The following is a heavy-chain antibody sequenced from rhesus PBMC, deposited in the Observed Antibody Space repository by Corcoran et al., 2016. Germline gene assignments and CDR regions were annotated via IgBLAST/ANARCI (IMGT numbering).Heavy chain of an antibody. D-gene: IGHD3-3*01. CDR3: ARGDPIFGLVMNHFDY. Sequence: QVQLQESGPGVVKPSETLSLTCAVSGGSISSGSGWSWIRQPPGEGLGWLGYIYGSSGSTNYNPSLKNRVTISKDASKNQFSLKLSSVTAADTAVYYCARGDPIFGLVMNHFDYWGQGVLVTVSS. V-gene: IGHV4-76*01. CDR2: IYGSSGST. J-gene: IGHJ4*01. CDR1: GGSISSGSG.